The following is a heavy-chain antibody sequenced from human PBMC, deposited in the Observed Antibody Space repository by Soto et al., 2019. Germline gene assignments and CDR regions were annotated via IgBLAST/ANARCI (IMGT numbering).Heavy chain of an antibody. J-gene: IGHJ4*02. CDR3: TTDGSRRRPHDY. CDR2: IKSKTDGGTT. CDR1: GFTFSNAW. Sequence: GGSRRLSCAASGFTFSNAWMSWVRQAPGKGLEWVGRIKSKTDGGTTDYAAPVKGRFTISRDDSKNTLYLQMNSLKTEDTAVYYCTTDGSRRRPHDYWGQGTLVTVSS. V-gene: IGHV3-15*01.